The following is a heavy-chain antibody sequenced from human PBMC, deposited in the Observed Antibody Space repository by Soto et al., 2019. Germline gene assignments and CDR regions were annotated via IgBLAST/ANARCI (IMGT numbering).Heavy chain of an antibody. CDR2: IIPIFGTA. J-gene: IGHJ6*02. CDR1: GGTFSSYA. Sequence: SVKVSCKASGGTFSSYAISWVRQAPGQGLEWMGGIIPIFGTANYAQKFQGRVTITADESTSTAYMELSSLRSEDTAVYYCALKVGATTRPTHYYYYCMDVWGQGTKVSVSS. CDR3: ALKVGATTRPTHYYYYCMDV. V-gene: IGHV1-69*13. D-gene: IGHD1-26*01.